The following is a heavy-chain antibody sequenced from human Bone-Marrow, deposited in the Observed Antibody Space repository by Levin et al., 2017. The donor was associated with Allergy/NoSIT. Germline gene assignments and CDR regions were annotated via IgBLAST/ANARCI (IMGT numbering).Heavy chain of an antibody. D-gene: IGHD3-10*01. Sequence: SQTLSLTCAVYGGSFSGYYWSWIRQPPGKGLEWIGEINHSGSTNYNPSLKSRVTISVDTSKNQFSLKLSSVTAADTAVYYCARGVLKWGGSGSGAGWGQGTLVTVSS. CDR1: GGSFSGYY. J-gene: IGHJ4*02. CDR2: INHSGST. V-gene: IGHV4-34*01. CDR3: ARGVLKWGGSGSGAG.